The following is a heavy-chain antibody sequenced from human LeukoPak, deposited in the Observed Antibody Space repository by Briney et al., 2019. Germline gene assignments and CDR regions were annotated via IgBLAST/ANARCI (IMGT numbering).Heavy chain of an antibody. CDR2: ISYDGSNK. D-gene: IGHD3-3*01. CDR1: GFAFSSYA. V-gene: IGHV3-30-3*01. CDR3: VRDRHYDFWSGFDY. J-gene: IGHJ4*02. Sequence: SLRLSCAASGFAFSSYAMHWVRQAPGKGLEWVAVISYDGSNKYYADSVKGRFTISRDNSKNTLYLQMNSLRAEDTAVYYCVRDRHYDFWSGFDYWGQGTLVTVSS.